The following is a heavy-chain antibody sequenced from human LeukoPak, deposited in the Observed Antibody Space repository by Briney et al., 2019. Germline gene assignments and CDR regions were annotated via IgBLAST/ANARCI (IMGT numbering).Heavy chain of an antibody. J-gene: IGHJ4*02. CDR1: GYTLTELS. V-gene: IGHV1-24*01. Sequence: ASVKVSCKVSGYTLTELSMHWVRQAPGKGLEWMGGFDPEDGETIYAQKFQGRVTMTEDTSTDTAYMELSSLRSEDTAVYYCATGKYSSGWLPFDYWGQGTLVTVSS. D-gene: IGHD6-19*01. CDR3: ATGKYSSGWLPFDY. CDR2: FDPEDGET.